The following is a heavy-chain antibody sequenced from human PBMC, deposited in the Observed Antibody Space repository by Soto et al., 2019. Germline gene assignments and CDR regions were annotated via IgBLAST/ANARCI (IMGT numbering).Heavy chain of an antibody. CDR3: ARDRGLRLVGPNAFHWFDH. Sequence: QVQLVDSGGGVVQPGTSLRLSCAASGFTFSLYGMHWVRQSPGKGLEWVALISHDGSNEYYADSVKGRFIISRDQAKNTLYLQMNSLKPDDTAVYYCARDRGLRLVGPNAFHWFDHWGQGTLVTVSS. CDR2: ISHDGSNE. V-gene: IGHV3-30*03. J-gene: IGHJ5*02. D-gene: IGHD1-26*01. CDR1: GFTFSLYG.